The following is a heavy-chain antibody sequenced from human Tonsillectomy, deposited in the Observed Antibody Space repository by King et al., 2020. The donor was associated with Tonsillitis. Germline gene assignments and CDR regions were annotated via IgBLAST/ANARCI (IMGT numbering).Heavy chain of an antibody. CDR2: INGDGGST. Sequence: VQLVESGGGVVQPGGSLRLSCAASGFTFDDYAMHWVRQAPGKGVEWVSLINGDGGSTYYADSVKCRFTISSDNSKNSLFLQMNSLRTEYTALYYCAKAPGRWLHDGFDIWGQGTRVTVSS. J-gene: IGHJ3*02. CDR3: AKAPGRWLHDGFDI. D-gene: IGHD4-23*01. V-gene: IGHV3-43*02. CDR1: GFTFDDYA.